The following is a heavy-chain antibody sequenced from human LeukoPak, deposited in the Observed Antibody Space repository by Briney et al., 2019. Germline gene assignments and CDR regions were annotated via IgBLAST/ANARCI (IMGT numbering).Heavy chain of an antibody. CDR3: ARDPSGPARSGYYFGDNWFDP. D-gene: IGHD3-22*01. J-gene: IGHJ5*02. V-gene: IGHV1-2*02. Sequence: ASVKVSCKASGYTFTGYYMHWVRQAPGQGLEWMGWINPNSGGTNYAQKFQGRVTMTRGTSISTAYMELSRLRSDDTAVYYCARDPSGPARSGYYFGDNWFDPWGQGTLVTVSS. CDR1: GYTFTGYY. CDR2: INPNSGGT.